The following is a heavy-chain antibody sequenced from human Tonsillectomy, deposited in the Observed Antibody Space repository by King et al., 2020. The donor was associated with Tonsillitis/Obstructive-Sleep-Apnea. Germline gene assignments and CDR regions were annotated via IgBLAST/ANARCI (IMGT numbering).Heavy chain of an antibody. V-gene: IGHV3-15*07. D-gene: IGHD3-22*01. CDR2: FKRKTDSGTT. J-gene: IGHJ4*02. Sequence: QLVQSGGGLVKPGGSLRLSCVASGLTFNKAWMNWVRQAPGKGLEWVGRFKRKTDSGTTDYAAPVKGRFTISRDDSQNTLYLQMNSLKTEDTAVYYCTADNYYDSSGSIDYWSQGTLVTVSS. CDR3: TADNYYDSSGSIDY. CDR1: GLTFNKAW.